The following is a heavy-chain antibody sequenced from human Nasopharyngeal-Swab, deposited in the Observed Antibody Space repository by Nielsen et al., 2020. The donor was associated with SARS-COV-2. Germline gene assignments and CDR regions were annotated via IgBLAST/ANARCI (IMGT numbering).Heavy chain of an antibody. CDR3: AKENDIVVVPAAMSY. CDR2: ISGSGGST. J-gene: IGHJ4*02. V-gene: IGHV3-23*01. D-gene: IGHD2-2*01. Sequence: GESLKISCAASGFTFSSFAMSWVRQAPGKGLEWVSGISGSGGSTYYADSVKGRFTISRDNSENTLYLQMNSLRAEDTAVYYCAKENDIVVVPAAMSYWGQGTLVTVSS. CDR1: GFTFSSFA.